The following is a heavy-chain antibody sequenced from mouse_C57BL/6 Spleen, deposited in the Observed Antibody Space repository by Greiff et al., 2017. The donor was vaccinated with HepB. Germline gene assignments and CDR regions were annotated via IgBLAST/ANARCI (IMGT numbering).Heavy chain of an antibody. J-gene: IGHJ4*01. CDR2: SRNKANDYTT. CDR3: ARSSMVNAMDY. V-gene: IGHV7-1*01. Sequence: EVKVVDSGGGLVQSGRSLRLSCATSGFTFSDFYMEWVRQAPGKGLEWIAASRNKANDYTTEYSASVKGRFIVSRDTSQSILYLQMNALRAEDTAIYYCARSSMVNAMDYWGQGTSVTVSS. D-gene: IGHD2-3*01. CDR1: GFTFSDFY.